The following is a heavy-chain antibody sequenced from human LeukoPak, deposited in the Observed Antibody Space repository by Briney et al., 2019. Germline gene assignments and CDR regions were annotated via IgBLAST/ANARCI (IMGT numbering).Heavy chain of an antibody. J-gene: IGHJ3*02. CDR3: AREPASMNRVFDI. D-gene: IGHD2-2*01. CDR1: GFTFSNYW. CDR2: INSDVYIT. Sequence: GGSLRLSCAASGFTFSNYWMHWVRQAPGKGLVWVSRINSDVYITGYADSVKGRFTISRDNAKNTLYLQMNSLRVEDMAVYFCAREPASMNRVFDIWGQGTMVTVSS. V-gene: IGHV3-74*01.